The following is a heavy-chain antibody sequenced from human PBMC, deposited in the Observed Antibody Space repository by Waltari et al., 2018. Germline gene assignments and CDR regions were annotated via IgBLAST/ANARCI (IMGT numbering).Heavy chain of an antibody. CDR3: SRDRNVVVVAASPGAFDI. CDR2: INANNGNT. J-gene: IGHJ3*02. Sequence: QVQLVQSGAEVKKPGASVQVSCTASGYTFTSYGINWVRQAPGQGLEWMGWINANNGNTKDAQSRQGRVTMTTDTSTSTAYMDLRSLRSDDTAVYYCSRDRNVVVVAASPGAFDIWGQGTMVTVSS. V-gene: IGHV1-18*01. D-gene: IGHD2-15*01. CDR1: GYTFTSYG.